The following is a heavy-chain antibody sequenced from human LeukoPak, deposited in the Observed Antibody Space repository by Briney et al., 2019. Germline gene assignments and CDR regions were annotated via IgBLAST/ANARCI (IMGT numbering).Heavy chain of an antibody. CDR3: ARGLGYYGSGSYYYFDY. V-gene: IGHV3-48*01. D-gene: IGHD3-10*01. CDR1: GFTVSSNY. CDR2: ISGSTTTI. J-gene: IGHJ4*02. Sequence: PGGSLRLSCAASGFTVSSNYMSWVRQAPGKGLEWVSYISGSTTTIYYADSVKGRFTISRDNAKNSLYLQMNSLRAEDTAVYYCARGLGYYGSGSYYYFDYWGQGTLVTVSS.